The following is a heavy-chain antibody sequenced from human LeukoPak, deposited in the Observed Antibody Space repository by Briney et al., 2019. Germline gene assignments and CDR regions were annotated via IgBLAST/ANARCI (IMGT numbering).Heavy chain of an antibody. D-gene: IGHD3-22*01. CDR1: GFTVSSNY. CDR2: IYSGGST. Sequence: GGSLRLSCAASGFTVSSNYMSRVRQAPGKGREWVSVIYSGGSTDYADSVKGRFTISRDNSKNTLYLQMNSLRAEDTAVYDCARDRGGGYYDSTSDYWGQGTLVTVSS. J-gene: IGHJ4*02. CDR3: ARDRGGGYYDSTSDY. V-gene: IGHV3-66*02.